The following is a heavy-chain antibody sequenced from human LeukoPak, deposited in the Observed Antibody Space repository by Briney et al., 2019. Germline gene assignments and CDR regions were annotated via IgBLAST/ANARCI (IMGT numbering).Heavy chain of an antibody. Sequence: GGSLRLSCVTSGFSFSTDWMSWVRQAPGKGLEWVANIKRDGREKYYVDSVKDRFTISRDNAKNSLYLQMNSLRAEDTAVYYCVRSQFSSSSWGQGTLVTVSS. D-gene: IGHD6-13*01. J-gene: IGHJ5*02. CDR1: GFSFSTDW. V-gene: IGHV3-7*01. CDR2: IKRDGREK. CDR3: VRSQFSSSS.